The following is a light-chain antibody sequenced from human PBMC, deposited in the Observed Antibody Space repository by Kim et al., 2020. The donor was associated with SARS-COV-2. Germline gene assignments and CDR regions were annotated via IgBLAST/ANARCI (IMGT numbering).Light chain of an antibody. J-gene: IGKJ1*01. Sequence: DIQMTQSPSYLSASVGDRVTITCRASQSINNNLNWYQQIPGRAPNLLIHTASSLQSGVPSRFSGSGSGTDFTLIISSLHPEDFATYFCQQSYTAPTFGQGTKLEI. V-gene: IGKV1-39*01. CDR1: QSINNN. CDR2: TAS. CDR3: QQSYTAPT.